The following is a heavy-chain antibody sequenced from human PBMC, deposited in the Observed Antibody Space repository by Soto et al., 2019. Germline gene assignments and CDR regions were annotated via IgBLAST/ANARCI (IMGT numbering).Heavy chain of an antibody. Sequence: PSETLSLTCAVYGGSFSGYYWSWIRQPPGKGLEWIGEINHSGSTNYNPSLKSRVTISVDTSKNQFSLKLSSVTAADTAVYYCARAYSGYDGERGSFDYWGQGTLVTVSS. V-gene: IGHV4-34*01. D-gene: IGHD5-12*01. J-gene: IGHJ4*02. CDR3: ARAYSGYDGERGSFDY. CDR2: INHSGST. CDR1: GGSFSGYY.